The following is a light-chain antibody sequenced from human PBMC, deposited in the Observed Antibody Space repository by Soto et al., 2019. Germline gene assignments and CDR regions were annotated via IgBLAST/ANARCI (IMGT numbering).Light chain of an antibody. V-gene: IGLV1-44*01. CDR1: TSNIGSNT. Sequence: QSVLTQPPSASGTPGQRVTISCSGSTSNIGSNTVSWYRQLPGTAPKLLIYTNNQRPSGVPDRFSGSKSGTSAFLAISGLQSEDEADYYCVAWDDSLNGAVFGGGTQLTVL. CDR3: VAWDDSLNGAV. CDR2: TNN. J-gene: IGLJ7*01.